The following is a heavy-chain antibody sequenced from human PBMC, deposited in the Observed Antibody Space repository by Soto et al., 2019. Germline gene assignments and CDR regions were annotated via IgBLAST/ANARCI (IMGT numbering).Heavy chain of an antibody. D-gene: IGHD6-13*01. Sequence: SAKVSCKVSGYALTELSMHWVRQAPGKGLGWMGGFDPEDGETIYAQKLQGRATMTEDTSTDTAYMELSRLRSEDTAVYYCATEGSAAGSCEYYYGMEVWGQGTTLTLSS. V-gene: IGHV1-24*01. CDR3: ATEGSAAGSCEYYYGMEV. CDR1: GYALTELS. J-gene: IGHJ6*02. CDR2: FDPEDGET.